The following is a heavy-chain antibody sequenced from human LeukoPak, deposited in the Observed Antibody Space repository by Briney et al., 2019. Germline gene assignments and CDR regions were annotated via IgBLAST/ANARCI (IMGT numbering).Heavy chain of an antibody. Sequence: GGSLRLSCAASGFIFSSYGMYWVRQAPDKGLEWVAVIWYDGNNKYYADSVKGRFTISRDSSKNTLFLHMNTLRAEDTAIYYCAKDRTVGASYWYFDLWGRGTLVTVSS. CDR3: AKDRTVGASYWYFDL. CDR2: IWYDGNNK. V-gene: IGHV3-33*06. D-gene: IGHD1-26*01. J-gene: IGHJ2*01. CDR1: GFIFSSYG.